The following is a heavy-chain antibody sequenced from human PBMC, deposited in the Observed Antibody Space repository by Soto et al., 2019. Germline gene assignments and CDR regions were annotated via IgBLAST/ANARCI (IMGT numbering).Heavy chain of an antibody. D-gene: IGHD1-1*01. J-gene: IGHJ4*02. Sequence: PSYTLSLTCPVSGGYISTVGHYWTWIRQPPGRGLEWIGPIYHTGSTYYIKSLRRRLTMSVDTSKSQFSLRLSSVTAAETAVYYWARATGTLRSRNCDYWGQGSLVTVSS. CDR1: GGYISTVGHY. V-gene: IGHV4-31*03. CDR3: ARATGTLRSRNCDY. CDR2: IYHTGST.